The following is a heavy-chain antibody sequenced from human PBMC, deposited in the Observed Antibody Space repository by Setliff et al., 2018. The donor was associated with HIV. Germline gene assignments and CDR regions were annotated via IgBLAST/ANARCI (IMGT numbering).Heavy chain of an antibody. Sequence: PGQRPEWMGWINLENFYTKYSQNFQGRVTITTETSATTAFMELSNLKSEDTAMYYCARSVVVYGGDSVPFDIWGPGTLVTVSS. V-gene: IGHV1-3*01. CDR3: ARSVVVYGGDSVPFDI. J-gene: IGHJ3*02. D-gene: IGHD2-21*02. CDR2: INLENFYT.